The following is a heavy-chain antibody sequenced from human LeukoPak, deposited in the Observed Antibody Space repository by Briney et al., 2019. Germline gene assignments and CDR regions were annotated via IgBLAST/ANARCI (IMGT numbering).Heavy chain of an antibody. CDR3: ARDNSVRDEAWWFNP. V-gene: IGHV1-18*01. J-gene: IGHJ5*02. CDR1: GYTFTSYG. CDR2: ISAYNGNT. D-gene: IGHD5-24*01. Sequence: ASVKVSCKASGYTFTSYGISWVRQAPGQGLEWMGWISAYNGNTNYAQKLQGRVTMTTDTSTSTAYMELSSLRSEDTAVYYCARDNSVRDEAWWFNPWGQGTLVTVSS.